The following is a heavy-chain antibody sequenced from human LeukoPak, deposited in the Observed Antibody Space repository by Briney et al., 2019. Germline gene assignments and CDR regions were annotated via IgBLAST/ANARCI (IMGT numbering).Heavy chain of an antibody. CDR2: IYYSGST. CDR1: GGSISRTNYY. Sequence: SETLSLTCTVSGGSISRTNYYWGWIRQPPGKGLEWIANIYYSGSTWYNPSLKSRVTISVDTSKNQFSLRLSSVTAADTAVYYCAFILSYDRTGYYSPFDFWGQGTLVTVSS. V-gene: IGHV4-39*01. D-gene: IGHD3-22*01. J-gene: IGHJ4*02. CDR3: AFILSYDRTGYYSPFDF.